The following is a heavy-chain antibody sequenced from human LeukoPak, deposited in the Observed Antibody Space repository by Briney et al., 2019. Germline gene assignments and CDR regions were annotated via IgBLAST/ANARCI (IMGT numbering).Heavy chain of an antibody. CDR3: SRHGDYPTGTTRTSNWFDP. CDR1: GGSISSSSYY. D-gene: IGHD1-1*01. V-gene: IGHV4-39*01. CDR2: IYYSGST. J-gene: IGHJ5*02. Sequence: SETLSLTCTVSGGSISSSSYYWGWIRQPPGKGLEWIGSIYYSGSTYYTPSLKSRVTISVDPSKIQFSLKLSSVTAADTSVYYCSRHGDYPTGTTRTSNWFDPWGQGTLVTVSS.